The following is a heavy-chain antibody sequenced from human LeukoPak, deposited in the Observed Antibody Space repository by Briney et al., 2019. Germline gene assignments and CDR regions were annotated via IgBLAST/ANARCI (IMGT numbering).Heavy chain of an antibody. J-gene: IGHJ4*02. D-gene: IGHD2-15*01. CDR3: ARRSGRIVDY. CDR1: GGSISSSGYY. V-gene: IGHV4-39*01. Sequence: SETLSLTCTVSGGSISSSGYYWGWIRQPPGKGLEWIGSIYYSGSTYYNPSLKSRVTISVDTSKNQFSLKLSSVTAADTAVYYCARRSGRIVDYWGQGTLVTVSS. CDR2: IYYSGST.